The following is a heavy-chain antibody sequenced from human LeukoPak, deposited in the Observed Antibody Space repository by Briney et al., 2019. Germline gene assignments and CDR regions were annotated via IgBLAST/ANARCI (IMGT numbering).Heavy chain of an antibody. Sequence: GGSLRLSCAGSGYSFSDYGMSWVRQVPGKGLEWVSSISSSGTRTYYADSVKGRFTISRDSSKNTLYLQMNSLRAEDTAVYYCAELGITMIGGVWGKGTTVTISS. V-gene: IGHV3-23*01. D-gene: IGHD3-10*02. CDR3: AELGITMIGGV. CDR1: GYSFSDYG. J-gene: IGHJ6*04. CDR2: ISSSGTRT.